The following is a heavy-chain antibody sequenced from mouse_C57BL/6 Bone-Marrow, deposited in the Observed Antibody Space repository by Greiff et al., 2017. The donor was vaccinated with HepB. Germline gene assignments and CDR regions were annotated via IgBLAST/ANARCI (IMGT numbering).Heavy chain of an antibody. CDR3: GKSYNDYDHFDY. J-gene: IGHJ2*01. CDR1: GFSLTSYG. V-gene: IGHV2-5*01. Sequence: VHLVESGPGLVQPSQSLSITCTVSGFSLTSYGVHWVRQSPGKGLEWLGVIWRGGSTDYNAAFMSRLSITKDNSKSQVFFKMNSLQADDTAIYYCGKSYNDYDHFDYWGQGTTLTVSS. D-gene: IGHD2-4*01. CDR2: IWRGGST.